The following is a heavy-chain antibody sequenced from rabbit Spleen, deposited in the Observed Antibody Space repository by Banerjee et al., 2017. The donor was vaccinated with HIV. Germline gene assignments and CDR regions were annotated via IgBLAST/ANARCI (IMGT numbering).Heavy chain of an antibody. D-gene: IGHD1-1*01. Sequence: QEQLVESGGDLVKPEGSLTLTCTASGFSFSSSYDMCWVRQAPGKGLEWIACIYTGNGKTYYANWVNGRFTISSNTNQNTVSLQMTSLTAADTATYFCAREDVGGSVSLWGQGTLVTVS. V-gene: IGHV1S47*01. CDR2: IYTGNGKT. CDR1: GFSFSSSYD. CDR3: AREDVGGSVSL. J-gene: IGHJ4*01.